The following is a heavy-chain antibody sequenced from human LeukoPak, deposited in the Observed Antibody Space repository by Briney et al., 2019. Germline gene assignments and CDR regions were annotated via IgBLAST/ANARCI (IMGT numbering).Heavy chain of an antibody. D-gene: IGHD3-10*01. CDR1: GFTFDSYD. CDR2: TSASGGRT. CDR3: TLTLVRGRVYGMDV. Sequence: PGGSLRLSCAASGFTFDSYDMSWVRQAPGKGLEWVSGTSASGGRTYYADSVKGRFTISRDNSKNTLYLQMNSLRAEDTAVYYCTLTLVRGRVYGMDVWGEGTTVTVSS. J-gene: IGHJ6*04. V-gene: IGHV3-23*01.